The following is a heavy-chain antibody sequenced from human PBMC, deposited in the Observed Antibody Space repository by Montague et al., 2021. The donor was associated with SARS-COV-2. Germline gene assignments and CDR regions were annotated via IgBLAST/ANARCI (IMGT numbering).Heavy chain of an antibody. CDR1: GGSITSALYY. CDR3: ARKGIALWYGVGA. V-gene: IGHV4-31*03. Sequence: TRSLTCSVSGGSITSALYYWCWIRQRPGNGLGWIASINSSGRTNYNSSLRSRLSILLDASNSQFFLKLRSMTAADTVVYYCARKGIALWYGVGAWGQGTTVSVSS. CDR2: INSSGRT. J-gene: IGHJ6*02. D-gene: IGHD6-13*01.